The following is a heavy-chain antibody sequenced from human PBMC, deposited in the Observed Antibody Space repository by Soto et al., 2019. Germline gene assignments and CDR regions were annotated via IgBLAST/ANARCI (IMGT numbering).Heavy chain of an antibody. D-gene: IGHD6-6*01. Sequence: GGSLRLSCAASGFTFSSYAMSWVRQAPGKGLEWVSAISGSGGSTYYADSVKGRFTIARDNSKNTLYLQMNSLRAEDTAVYYCAKDLGEYSSSSRGWYFEHWGQGTLVTVSS. CDR1: GFTFSSYA. V-gene: IGHV3-23*01. J-gene: IGHJ1*01. CDR2: ISGSGGST. CDR3: AKDLGEYSSSSRGWYFEH.